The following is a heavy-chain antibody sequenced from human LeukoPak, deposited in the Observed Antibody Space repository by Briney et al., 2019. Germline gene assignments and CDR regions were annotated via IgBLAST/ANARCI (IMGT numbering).Heavy chain of an antibody. CDR1: GGSISSYY. CDR3: ARGIRAGYYYYYYMDV. Sequence: KPSETLSLTCTVSGGSISSYYWSWIRQPAGKGLEWIGRIYTSGSTNYNPSLKSRVTMSVDTSKNQFSLKLSSVTAADTAVYYCARGIRAGYYYYYYMDVWGKGTTVTVSS. D-gene: IGHD5-18*01. CDR2: IYTSGST. J-gene: IGHJ6*03. V-gene: IGHV4-4*07.